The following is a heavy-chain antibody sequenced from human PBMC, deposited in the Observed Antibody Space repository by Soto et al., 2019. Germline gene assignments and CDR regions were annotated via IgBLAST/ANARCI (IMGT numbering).Heavy chain of an antibody. CDR1: GYSFTSYW. CDR2: IYPGDSDT. J-gene: IGHJ4*02. V-gene: IGHV5-51*01. D-gene: IGHD6-13*01. Sequence: PGESLKISCKGSGYSFTSYWIGWVRQMPGKGLEWMGIIYPGDSDTRYSPSFQGQVTISADKSISTAYLQWSSLKASDTAMYYCARLINAGYSSSWYWYFDYWGQGTLVTVSS. CDR3: ARLINAGYSSSWYWYFDY.